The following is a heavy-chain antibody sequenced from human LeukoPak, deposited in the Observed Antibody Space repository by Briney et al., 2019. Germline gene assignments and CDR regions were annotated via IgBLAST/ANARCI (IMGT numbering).Heavy chain of an antibody. J-gene: IGHJ4*02. CDR1: GFTFSRYW. Sequence: GGSLRLSCAASGFTFSRYWMSWVRQAPGKGLEWVANIKQDGSEKYYVDSVKGRFTISRDNAKNSLYLQMNSLRAEDTAVYYCARGQMAGADYWGQGTLVTVSS. D-gene: IGHD5-24*01. V-gene: IGHV3-7*01. CDR2: IKQDGSEK. CDR3: ARGQMAGADY.